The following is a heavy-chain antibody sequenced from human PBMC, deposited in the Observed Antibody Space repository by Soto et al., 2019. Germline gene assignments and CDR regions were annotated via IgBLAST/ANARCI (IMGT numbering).Heavy chain of an antibody. J-gene: IGHJ6*03. V-gene: IGHV4-59*01. Sequence: SETLSLTCTVSGGSISSYYWSWIRQPPGKGLEWIGYIYYSGSTNYNPSLKSRVTISVDTSKNQFSLKLSSVTAADTAVYYCARVKEASTIVGDYYYYMDVWGKGTTVTVSS. CDR2: IYYSGST. D-gene: IGHD3-3*01. CDR3: ARVKEASTIVGDYYYYMDV. CDR1: GGSISSYY.